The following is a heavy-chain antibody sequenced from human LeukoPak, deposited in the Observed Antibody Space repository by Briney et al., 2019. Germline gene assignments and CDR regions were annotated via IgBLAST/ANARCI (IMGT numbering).Heavy chain of an antibody. V-gene: IGHV4-4*07. CDR1: GGSISSHY. J-gene: IGHJ4*02. Sequence: PSETLSLTCIVSGGSISSHYWSWIRQPAGKGLEWIGRIYTSGTTNYNPSLKSRVTMSVDTSKNQFSLKLSSVTAADTAVYYCARQYGRRGSGSYYFDYWGQGTLVTVSS. D-gene: IGHD3-10*01. CDR2: IYTSGTT. CDR3: ARQYGRRGSGSYYFDY.